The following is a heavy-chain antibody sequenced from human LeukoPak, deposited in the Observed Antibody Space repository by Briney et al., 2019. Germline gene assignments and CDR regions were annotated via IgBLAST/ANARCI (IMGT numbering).Heavy chain of an antibody. V-gene: IGHV4-61*02. Sequence: SETLSLTCTVSGGSISSGSYYWSWIRQPAGKGLEWIGRIYTSGSTNYNPSLKSRVTISVDTSKNQFSLKLSSVTAADTAVYYCAGYSTPWGQGTLVTVSS. J-gene: IGHJ5*02. CDR1: GGSISSGSYY. CDR2: IYTSGST. CDR3: AGYSTP. D-gene: IGHD2/OR15-2a*01.